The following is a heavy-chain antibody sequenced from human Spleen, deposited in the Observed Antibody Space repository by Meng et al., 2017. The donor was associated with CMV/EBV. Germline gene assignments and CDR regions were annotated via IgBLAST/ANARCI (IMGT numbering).Heavy chain of an antibody. D-gene: IGHD1-7*01. CDR2: VFYTGST. J-gene: IGHJ4*02. V-gene: IGHV4-39*07. Sequence: LRLSFSVSGASISTTYYWAWVRQPPGKGLEWIGRVFYTGSTFYNPSLTSRVTISVDTSKSHFSLKLRSVTAADTAVYYCARALDRWNYPDYWGQGMPVTVSS. CDR1: GASISTTYY. CDR3: ARALDRWNYPDY.